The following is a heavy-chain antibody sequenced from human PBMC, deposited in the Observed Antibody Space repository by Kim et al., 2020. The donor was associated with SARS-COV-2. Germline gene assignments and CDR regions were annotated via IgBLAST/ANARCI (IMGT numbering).Heavy chain of an antibody. CDR1: GFTFDDYG. CDR2: ITWNSDTA. J-gene: IGHJ4*02. D-gene: IGHD3-22*01. CDR3: ARDAYYNSTGYYGLES. V-gene: IGHV3-20*01. Sequence: GGSLRLSCAASGFTFDDYGMSWVRQVPGKGLELVSVITWNSDTAAYAASVKGRFTISRDNAKNSLYLQMNSLRDEDTALYHCARDAYYNSTGYYGLESWGQGTLVTVSS.